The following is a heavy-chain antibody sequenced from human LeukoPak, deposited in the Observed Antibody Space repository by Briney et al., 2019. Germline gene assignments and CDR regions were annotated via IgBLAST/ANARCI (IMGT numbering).Heavy chain of an antibody. V-gene: IGHV3-21*01. D-gene: IGHD1-26*01. CDR1: GFTFSSYS. CDR2: ISSSSSYI. Sequence: GGSLRLSCAASGFTFSSYSMNWVRQAPGKGLEWVSSISSSSSYIYYADSVKGRFTISRDNAKNSLYLQMNSLRAEDTAVYYCARSPAVGDAFDIWGQGTMVTVSS. CDR3: ARSPAVGDAFDI. J-gene: IGHJ3*02.